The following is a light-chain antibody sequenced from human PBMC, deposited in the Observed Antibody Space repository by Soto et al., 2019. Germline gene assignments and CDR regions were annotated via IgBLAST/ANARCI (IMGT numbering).Light chain of an antibody. CDR3: QQSGNSPGT. CDR2: GAS. J-gene: IGKJ1*01. V-gene: IGKV1-6*01. Sequence: IQLTQSPSSLSASVGDTVTITCRASQGIGKDLAWFQQRPGKAPKLLIYGASGLQNGVPSRFSGSGSGTDFTLTISGLQPEDFAVYYCQQSGNSPGTFGQGTKVDIK. CDR1: QGIGKD.